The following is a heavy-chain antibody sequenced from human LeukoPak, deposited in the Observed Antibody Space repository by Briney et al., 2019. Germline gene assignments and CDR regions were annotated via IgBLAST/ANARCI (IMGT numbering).Heavy chain of an antibody. CDR1: GGSISTSTYF. V-gene: IGHV4-39*07. CDR2: IYYSGNT. CDR3: ARDRTRWRSLDP. J-gene: IGHJ5*02. D-gene: IGHD2-15*01. Sequence: PSETLSLTCTVSGGSISTSTYFWGWIRQPPGKGLEWIGSIYYSGNTYYSPSLKSRVTISVDTSKNQFSLKLNSVTAVDTAVYYCARDRTRWRSLDPWGQGTLVTVSS.